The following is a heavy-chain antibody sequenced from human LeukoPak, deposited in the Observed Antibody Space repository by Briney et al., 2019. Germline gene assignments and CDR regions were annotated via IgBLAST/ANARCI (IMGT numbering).Heavy chain of an antibody. D-gene: IGHD3-10*01. CDR2: IYYSGST. CDR1: GGSISSGDYY. CDR3: ARDRPYGSGIDP. V-gene: IGHV4-30-4*01. J-gene: IGHJ5*02. Sequence: SETLSLTCTVSGGSISSGDYYWSWIRQPPGKGLEWIGYIYYSGSTYYNPSLKSRVTISVDTSKNQFSLKLSSVTAADTAVYYCARDRPYGSGIDPWGQGTLVAVSS.